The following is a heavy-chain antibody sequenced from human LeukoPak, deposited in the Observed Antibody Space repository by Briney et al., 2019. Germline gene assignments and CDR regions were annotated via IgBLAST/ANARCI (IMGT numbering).Heavy chain of an antibody. CDR2: IWYDGSNK. CDR1: GFTFSSYG. CDR3: ARGPIAAAGTGWFGP. V-gene: IGHV3-33*01. Sequence: GGSLRLSCAASGFTFSSYGMHWVRQAPGKGLEWVAVIWYDGSNKYYADSVKGRFTISRDNSKNTLYLQMNSLRAEDTAVYYCARGPIAAAGTGWFGPWGQGTLVTVSS. D-gene: IGHD6-13*01. J-gene: IGHJ5*02.